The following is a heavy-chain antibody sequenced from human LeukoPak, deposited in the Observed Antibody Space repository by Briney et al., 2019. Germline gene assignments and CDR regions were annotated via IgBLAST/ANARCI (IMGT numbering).Heavy chain of an antibody. CDR1: GYSISNGYY. CDR2: IYHTGKT. D-gene: IGHD7-27*01. Sequence: SETLSPTCAVSGYSISNGYYWGWIRQTPGKGLEWIASIYHTGKTYYNPSLKSRLTLSVDTCKNEFSLKLNSVTAADTAIYYCARDNWVPDYWGQGTLVTVSS. CDR3: ARDNWVPDY. V-gene: IGHV4-38-2*02. J-gene: IGHJ4*02.